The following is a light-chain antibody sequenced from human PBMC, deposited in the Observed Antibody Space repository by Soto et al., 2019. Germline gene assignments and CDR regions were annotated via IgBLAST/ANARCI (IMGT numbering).Light chain of an antibody. J-gene: IGKJ1*01. CDR2: DAS. V-gene: IGKV3-11*01. CDR1: QSVSSY. CDR3: QQRSNWTWT. Sequence: DIVMTQSPGTLSVSPGERATLSCWASQSVSSYLAWYQHKPGQAPRLLIYDASNRATGIPARFSGSGSGTDGTITISSLENEDGAVYYCQQRSNWTWTFGQGTKVDIK.